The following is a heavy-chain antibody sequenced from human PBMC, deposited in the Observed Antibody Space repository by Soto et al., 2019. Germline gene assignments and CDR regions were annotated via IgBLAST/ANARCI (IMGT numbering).Heavy chain of an antibody. CDR2: ISSDGSTK. CDR3: AKAGGEERLVGVACDH. CDR1: GFTFSHYG. Sequence: QVQLVESGGGVVQPGGSLRLSCAASGFTFSHYGMHWVRQAPGKGLEWVAVISSDGSTKYYGDSVKGRFTISRDNSKNTLFLQMNSLRAEDKAVYYWAKAGGEERLVGVACDHWGEGTLVTVSS. D-gene: IGHD2-8*02. J-gene: IGHJ4*02. V-gene: IGHV3-30*18.